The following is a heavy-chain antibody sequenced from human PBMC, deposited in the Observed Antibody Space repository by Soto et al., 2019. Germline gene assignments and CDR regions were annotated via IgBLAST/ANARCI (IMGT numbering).Heavy chain of an antibody. V-gene: IGHV3-30*18. CDR3: AKDWVAARPDLDWFDP. J-gene: IGHJ5*02. CDR2: ISYDGSNK. Sequence: GGSLRLSCAASGFTFSSYGMHWVRQAPGKGPEWVAVISYDGSNKYYADSVKGRFTISRDNSKNTLYLQMNSLRAEDTAVYYCAKDWVAARPDLDWFDPWGQGTLVTVSS. D-gene: IGHD6-6*01. CDR1: GFTFSSYG.